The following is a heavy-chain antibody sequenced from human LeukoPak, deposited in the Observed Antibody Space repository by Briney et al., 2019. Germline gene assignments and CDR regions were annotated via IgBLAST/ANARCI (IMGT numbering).Heavy chain of an antibody. D-gene: IGHD2-15*01. V-gene: IGHV3-7*03. CDR1: GFSVSSYW. CDR2: LNEDGSKI. J-gene: IGHJ4*02. CDR3: ARAVTSIDGY. Sequence: GGSLRLSCAASGFSVSSYWMTWVRQAPGKGLEWVASLNEDGSKISYVGCVKGRFTISRDNAQNSLYLQMNSLTAEDTAVYYWARAVTSIDGYWGQGTLVSVSS.